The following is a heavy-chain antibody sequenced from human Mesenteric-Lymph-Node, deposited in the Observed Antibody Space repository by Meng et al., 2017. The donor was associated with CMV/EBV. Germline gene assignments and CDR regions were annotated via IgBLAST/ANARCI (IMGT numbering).Heavy chain of an antibody. CDR2: ISWNSGSI. CDR3: ARDSQIQPIDY. D-gene: IGHD1-1*01. J-gene: IGHJ4*02. V-gene: IGHV3-9*01. Sequence: SLKISCAASGFTFDDYAMHWVRQAPGKGLEWVSGISWNSGSIGYADSVKGRFTISRDNAKNTLYLQMNSLRAEDTAVYYCARDSQIQPIDYWGQGTLVTVSS. CDR1: GFTFDDYA.